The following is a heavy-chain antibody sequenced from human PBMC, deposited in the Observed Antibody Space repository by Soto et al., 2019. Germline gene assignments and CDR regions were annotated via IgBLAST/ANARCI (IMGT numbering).Heavy chain of an antibody. J-gene: IGHJ4*02. CDR3: ARIGNPDASLSFEY. CDR1: GGYISVGVYY. CDR2: KYHTGST. D-gene: IGHD2-2*01. Sequence: QVQLQESGPGLVKPSQTLSLTGTVSGGYISVGVYYWNWIRQLPGKGPEWIGDKYHTGSTYYNPSLENSVTISVDQSKNQFSLRLSDVTAAEKAVYYCARIGNPDASLSFEYWGQGTLVTVSS. V-gene: IGHV4-31*03.